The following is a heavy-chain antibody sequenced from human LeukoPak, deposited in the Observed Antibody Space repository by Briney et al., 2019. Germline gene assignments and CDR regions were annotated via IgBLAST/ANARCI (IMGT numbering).Heavy chain of an antibody. CDR3: ARDGSGWYGHFYYYGMDV. CDR1: GFTFSSYG. J-gene: IGHJ6*02. CDR2: IWYDGSNK. D-gene: IGHD6-19*01. V-gene: IGHV3-33*01. Sequence: GGSLRLSCAASGFTFSSYGMHWVRQAPGKGLEWVAVIWYDGSNKYYVDSVKGRFTISRDNSKNTLYLRMNSLRAEDTAVYYCARDGSGWYGHFYYYGMDVWGQGTTVTVSS.